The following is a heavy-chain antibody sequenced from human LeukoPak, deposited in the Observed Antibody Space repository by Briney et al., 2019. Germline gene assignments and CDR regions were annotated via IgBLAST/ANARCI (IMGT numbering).Heavy chain of an antibody. V-gene: IGHV3-48*01. J-gene: IGHJ4*02. CDR1: GFTFSSYW. Sequence: GGSLRLSCAASGFTFSSYWMSWVRQAPGKGLEWVSYISSSSSTIYYADSVKGRFTISRDNAKNSLYLQMNSLRAEDTAVYYCARVPGPCDYWGQGTLVTVSS. CDR2: ISSSSSTI. CDR3: ARVPGPCDY.